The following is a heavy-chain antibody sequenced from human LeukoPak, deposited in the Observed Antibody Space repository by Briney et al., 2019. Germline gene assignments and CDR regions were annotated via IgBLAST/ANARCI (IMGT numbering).Heavy chain of an antibody. V-gene: IGHV4-59*12. CDR1: GGSISSYY. Sequence: PSETLSLTCTVSGGSISSYYWSWIRQPPGKGLEWIGYIYYSGSANYNPSLKSRLTISVDSSKNQFSLNLSSVTAADTAVYYCAREWGTTASGSPQRSFDYWGQGTLVTVSS. J-gene: IGHJ4*02. CDR2: IYYSGSA. D-gene: IGHD1-26*01. CDR3: AREWGTTASGSPQRSFDY.